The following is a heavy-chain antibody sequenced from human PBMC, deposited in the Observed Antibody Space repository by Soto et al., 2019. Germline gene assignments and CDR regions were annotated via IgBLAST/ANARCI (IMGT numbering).Heavy chain of an antibody. J-gene: IGHJ6*02. CDR2: IYYTGST. V-gene: IGHV4-39*01. Sequence: SETLSLTCTVSGGSISTSRHYWGWIRQPPGKGLEWIGTIYYTGSTYYNPSLKSRVTMSADTSKNPFSLRLSSVTAADTAVYYCARSIMTAGGVVHYYNYYVMDVWGQGTTVTVSS. CDR1: GGSISTSRHY. CDR3: ARSIMTAGGVVHYYNYYVMDV. D-gene: IGHD6-13*01.